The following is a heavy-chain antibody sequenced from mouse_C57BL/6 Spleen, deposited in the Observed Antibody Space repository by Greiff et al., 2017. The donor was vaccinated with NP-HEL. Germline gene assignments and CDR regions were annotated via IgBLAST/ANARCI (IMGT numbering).Heavy chain of an antibody. Sequence: EVKLMESEGGLVQPGSSMKLSCTASGFTFSDYYMAWVRQVPEKGLEWVANINYDGSSTYYLDSLKSRFIISRDNAKNILYLQMSSLKSEDTATYYCARDRIYEGYFDYWGQGTTLTVSS. CDR1: GFTFSDYY. J-gene: IGHJ2*01. CDR2: INYDGSST. CDR3: ARDRIYEGYFDY. D-gene: IGHD2-12*01. V-gene: IGHV5-16*01.